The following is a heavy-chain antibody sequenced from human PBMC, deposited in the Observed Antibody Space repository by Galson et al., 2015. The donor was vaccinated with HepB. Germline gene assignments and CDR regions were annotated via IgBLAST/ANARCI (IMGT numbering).Heavy chain of an antibody. CDR2: IIPIFGTA. Sequence: SVKVSCKASGGTFSSYAISWVRQAPGQGLEWMGGIIPIFGTANYAQKFQGRVTITADESTSTAYMELSSLRSEDTAVYYCARDYYDFWSGYYAFAKYYYYGMDVWGQGTTVTVSS. CDR3: ARDYYDFWSGYYAFAKYYYYGMDV. J-gene: IGHJ6*02. D-gene: IGHD3-3*01. V-gene: IGHV1-69*13. CDR1: GGTFSSYA.